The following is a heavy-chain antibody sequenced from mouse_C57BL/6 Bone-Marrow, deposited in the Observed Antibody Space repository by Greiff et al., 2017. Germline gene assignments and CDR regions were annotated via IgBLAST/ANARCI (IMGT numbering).Heavy chain of an antibody. Sequence: VQLQQPGAELVMPGASVKLSCKASGYTFTSYWIHWVKQRPGQVLEWIGEIDPSDSYTNYNQKFKGKSTLTVDKSSSTAYMQLSSLTSEDSAVYYCARGTTVAAYWGQGTLVTVSA. D-gene: IGHD1-1*01. J-gene: IGHJ3*01. CDR2: IDPSDSYT. V-gene: IGHV1-69*01. CDR3: ARGTTVAAY. CDR1: GYTFTSYW.